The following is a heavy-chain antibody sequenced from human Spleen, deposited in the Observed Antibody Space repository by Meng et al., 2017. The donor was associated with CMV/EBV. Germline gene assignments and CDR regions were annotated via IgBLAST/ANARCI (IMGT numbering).Heavy chain of an antibody. V-gene: IGHV4-39*01. Sequence: SETLSLTCTVSGGSISSSSYYWGWIRQPPGKGXEWIASIYYSGSXYHNPXLRSRXTISVDTPKNKFSLXLSSVTAADTAVYYCARVVGVYGDYVGWGQGTLVTVSS. CDR3: ARVVGVYGDYVG. J-gene: IGHJ4*02. CDR1: GGSISSSSYY. D-gene: IGHD4-17*01. CDR2: IYYSGSX.